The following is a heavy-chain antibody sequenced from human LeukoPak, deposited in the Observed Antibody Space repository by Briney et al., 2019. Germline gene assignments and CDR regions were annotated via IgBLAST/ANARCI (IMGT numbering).Heavy chain of an antibody. D-gene: IGHD3-22*01. Sequence: GGSLSLSCAASGFTFSNYAMHWVRQAPGKGLEWVAVISFDGSEQNSADPVRGRFTISRYHPKNSLHLQMNSLRAEYTSLYYCAKGWSRYYDSSGYKGPFDYWGQGTLVTVSS. J-gene: IGHJ4*02. V-gene: IGHV3-30*18. CDR1: GFTFSNYA. CDR2: ISFDGSEQ. CDR3: AKGWSRYYDSSGYKGPFDY.